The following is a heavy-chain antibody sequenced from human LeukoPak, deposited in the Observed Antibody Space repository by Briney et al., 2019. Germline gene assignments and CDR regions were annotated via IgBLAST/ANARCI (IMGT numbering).Heavy chain of an antibody. D-gene: IGHD4-11*01. Sequence: SETLSLTCAMYGGSFSGYYWSWIRQPPGKGLEWIGEINHSGSTNYNPSLKSRVTMSVDTSKSQFSLKVNSVTAADTATYYCAYSNYDLTFDYWGQGTLVTVSS. CDR3: AYSNYDLTFDY. CDR1: GGSFSGYY. J-gene: IGHJ4*02. CDR2: INHSGST. V-gene: IGHV4-34*01.